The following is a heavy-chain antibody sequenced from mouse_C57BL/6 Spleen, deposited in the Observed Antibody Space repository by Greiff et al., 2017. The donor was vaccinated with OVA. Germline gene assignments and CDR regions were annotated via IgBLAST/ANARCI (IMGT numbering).Heavy chain of an antibody. V-gene: IGHV1-26*01. CDR3: AQEGGFAY. CDR2: INPNNGGT. J-gene: IGHJ3*01. CDR1: GYTFTDYY. Sequence: VQLQQSGPELVKPGASVKISCKASGYTFTDYYMNWVKQSHGKSLEWIGDINPNNGGTSYNQKFKGKATLTVDKSSSTAYMELRSLTSEDSAVYYCAQEGGFAYWGQGTLVTVSA.